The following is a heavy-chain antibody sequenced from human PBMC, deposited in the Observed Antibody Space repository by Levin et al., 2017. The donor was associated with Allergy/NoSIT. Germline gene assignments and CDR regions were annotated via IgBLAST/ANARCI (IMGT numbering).Heavy chain of an antibody. V-gene: IGHV4-59*08. Sequence: SETLSLTCTVSGGSISSYYWSWIRQPPGKGLEWIGYIYYSGSTNYNPSLKSRVTISVDTSKNQFSLKLSSVTAADTAVYYCARHQPGYNWNDVLAFDSWGQGTMVTVSS. CDR2: IYYSGST. CDR3: ARHQPGYNWNDVLAFDS. CDR1: GGSISSYY. J-gene: IGHJ3*02. D-gene: IGHD1-1*01.